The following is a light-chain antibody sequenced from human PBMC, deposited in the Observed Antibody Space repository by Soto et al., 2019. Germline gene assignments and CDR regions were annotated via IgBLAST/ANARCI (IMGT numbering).Light chain of an antibody. V-gene: IGKV3-11*01. J-gene: IGKJ4*01. CDR1: QSVGGY. Sequence: EIVLTQSPATLSLSPGKRATLSCRSSQSVGGYLDWYQQQPGQAPRLLIYDASNRASVIPARFSGSWSGTDFTLTISSLEPEDLAVYYCHQRSNWPPLTFGGGTKVEIK. CDR2: DAS. CDR3: HQRSNWPPLT.